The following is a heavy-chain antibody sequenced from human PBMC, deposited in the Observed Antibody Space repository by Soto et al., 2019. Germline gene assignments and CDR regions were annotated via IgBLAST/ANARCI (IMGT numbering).Heavy chain of an antibody. CDR1: GGSFSGYY. V-gene: IGHV4-34*01. J-gene: IGHJ6*02. CDR2: INHSGST. CDR3: AREKGTSIAARQRYYYGMDV. D-gene: IGHD6-6*01. Sequence: SETLSLTCAVYGGSFSGYYWSWIRQPPGKGLEWIGEINHSGSTNYNPSLKSRVTISVDTSKNQFSLKLSSVTAADTAVYYCAREKGTSIAARQRYYYGMDVWGQGTTVTVSS.